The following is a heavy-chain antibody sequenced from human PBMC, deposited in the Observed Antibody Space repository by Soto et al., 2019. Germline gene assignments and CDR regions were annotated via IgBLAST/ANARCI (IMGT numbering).Heavy chain of an antibody. J-gene: IGHJ5*02. CDR3: AREDPHGGSGFDP. Sequence: ASVKVSCKXSGYTFTGCYMHWVRHAPGQGPEWMGWINPNSGGTNYAQKFQGRVTMTRDTSISTAYMELSRLRSDDTAVYYCAREDPHGGSGFDPWGQGTLVTVSS. V-gene: IGHV1-2*02. CDR2: INPNSGGT. CDR1: GYTFTGCY. D-gene: IGHD6-19*01.